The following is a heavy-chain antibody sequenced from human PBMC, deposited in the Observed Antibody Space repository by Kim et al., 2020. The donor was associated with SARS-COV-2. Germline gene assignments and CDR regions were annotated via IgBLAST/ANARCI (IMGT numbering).Heavy chain of an antibody. D-gene: IGHD2-15*01. Sequence: SETLSLTCTVSGGSISSGGYYWSWIRQHPGKGLEWIGYMSNSGSTYNNPSLKSRLTISVDTPKNQFSLKLSSVTSADTAVYFCASYSTPNVIDVWGKWTT. J-gene: IGHJ6*03. V-gene: IGHV4-31*03. CDR3: ASYSTPNVIDV. CDR1: GGSISSGGYY. CDR2: MSNSGST.